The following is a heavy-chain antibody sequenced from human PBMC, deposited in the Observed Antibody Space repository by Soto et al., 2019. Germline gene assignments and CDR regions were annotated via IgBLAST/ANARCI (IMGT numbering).Heavy chain of an antibody. D-gene: IGHD6-19*01. CDR1: GYTFTSYD. CDR3: ARQGGAVAGLSDYYYYMDV. J-gene: IGHJ6*03. Sequence: ASVKVSCKASGYTFTSYDINWVRQATGQGLEWMGWMNPNSGNTGYAQKFQGRVTMTRNTSISTAYMELSSLRSEDTAVYYCARQGGAVAGLSDYYYYMDVWGKGATVTVSS. V-gene: IGHV1-8*01. CDR2: MNPNSGNT.